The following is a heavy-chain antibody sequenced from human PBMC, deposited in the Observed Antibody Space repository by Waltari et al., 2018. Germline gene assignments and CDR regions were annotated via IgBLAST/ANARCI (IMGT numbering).Heavy chain of an antibody. J-gene: IGHJ4*02. CDR3: AKVRNGYNSY. D-gene: IGHD5-12*01. CDR1: GFTFSSYG. Sequence: QVQLVEPGGGVVQPGGSLRLSCAVPGFTFSSYGLPWVRQAPGKGVEWVAVIRYDGSNKYYADSVKCRFTISRDNSKNTLYLQMNSLRAEDTAVYYCAKVRNGYNSYWGQGTLVTVSS. V-gene: IGHV3-30*02. CDR2: IRYDGSNK.